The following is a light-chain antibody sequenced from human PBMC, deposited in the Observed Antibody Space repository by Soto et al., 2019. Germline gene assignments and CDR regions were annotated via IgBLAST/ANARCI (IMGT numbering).Light chain of an antibody. CDR3: QQLSPA. J-gene: IGKJ4*01. V-gene: IGKV1-9*01. CDR1: QGISRS. CDR2: GAS. Sequence: GDRFNITCRASQGISRSLAWSHCKPGKAPKLLVYGASAVQTGVPSRLSGSGSVTEFTLTISSLQPEDFASSFRQQLSPAFGGGTKVEIK.